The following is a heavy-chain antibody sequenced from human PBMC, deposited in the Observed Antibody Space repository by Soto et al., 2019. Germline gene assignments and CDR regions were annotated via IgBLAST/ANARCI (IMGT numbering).Heavy chain of an antibody. Sequence: QLQLQESGSGLVKPSQTLSLTCAVSGGSISSGGYAWSWIRQRPGKGMEWIVYIYHSESPYYNPSRKIRVTIAVDRSKNQFSLKLSSVTDADTSLYDCARGVTTATTIDYWGQGTLVTVSS. CDR2: IYHSESP. J-gene: IGHJ4*02. CDR3: ARGVTTATTIDY. V-gene: IGHV4-30-2*01. CDR1: GGSISSGGYA. D-gene: IGHD4-17*01.